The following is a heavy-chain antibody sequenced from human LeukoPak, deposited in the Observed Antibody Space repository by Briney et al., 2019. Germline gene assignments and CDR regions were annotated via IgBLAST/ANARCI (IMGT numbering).Heavy chain of an antibody. V-gene: IGHV6-1*01. CDR3: ARGQHYYDSSGYYSYYYYYGMDA. J-gene: IGHJ6*02. CDR1: GDSVSSNSAA. CDR2: TYYRSKWYN. Sequence: SQTLSLTCAISGDSVSSNSAAWNWIRQSPSRGLEWLGRTYYRSKWYNDYAVSVKSRITINPDTSKNQFSLQLNSVTPEDTAVYYCARGQHYYDSSGYYSYYYYYGMDAWGQGTTVTVSS. D-gene: IGHD3-22*01.